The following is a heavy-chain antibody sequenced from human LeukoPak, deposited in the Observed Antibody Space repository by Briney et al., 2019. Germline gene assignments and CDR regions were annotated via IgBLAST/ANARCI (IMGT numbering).Heavy chain of an antibody. V-gene: IGHV3-23*01. CDR1: GFTFSSYA. Sequence: PGGSLRLSCAASGFTFSSYATHWVRQAPGKGLEWVSLIIGSSGSTFYADSVKGRFTISRDKSKNTLYLQMNSLRAEDTAVYYCAKGAYDYIEIAYFDYWGQGSLVTVSS. CDR3: AKGAYDYIEIAYFDY. J-gene: IGHJ4*02. CDR2: IIGSSGST. D-gene: IGHD5-12*01.